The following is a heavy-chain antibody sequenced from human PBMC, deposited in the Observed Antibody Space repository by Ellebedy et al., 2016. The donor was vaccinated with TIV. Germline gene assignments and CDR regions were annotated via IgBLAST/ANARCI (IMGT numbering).Heavy chain of an antibody. D-gene: IGHD3-22*01. Sequence: ASVKVSCKASGYTFTSHAIHWVRQAPGQGLEWMGRVNGGSGDTKSSQKFQGRVTITRDTSATTAYMDLSSLTSEDTAVYYCARARDPDSSAHLYWGQGTLVTVSS. CDR3: ARARDPDSSAHLY. CDR1: GYTFTSHA. V-gene: IGHV1-3*01. J-gene: IGHJ4*02. CDR2: VNGGSGDT.